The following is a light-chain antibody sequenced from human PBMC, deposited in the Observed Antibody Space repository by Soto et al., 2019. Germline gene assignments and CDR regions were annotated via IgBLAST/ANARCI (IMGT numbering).Light chain of an antibody. CDR1: SSDVGGYNY. Sequence: QSVLTQPPPASGSPGQSVTISCTGTSSDVGGYNYVSWYQQHPGKAPKLMIYEVTKRPSGVPDRFSGSKSGNTASLTVSGLQAEDEADYYCSSYAGSNNWVFGGGTKVTVL. V-gene: IGLV2-8*01. CDR2: EVT. CDR3: SSYAGSNNWV. J-gene: IGLJ3*02.